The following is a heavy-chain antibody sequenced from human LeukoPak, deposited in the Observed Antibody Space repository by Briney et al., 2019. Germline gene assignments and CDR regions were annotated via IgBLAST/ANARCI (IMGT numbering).Heavy chain of an antibody. J-gene: IGHJ4*02. CDR2: IYSGGNT. CDR1: GFTVSTNY. Sequence: GGSLRLSCAASGFTVSTNYMSWVRQAPGKGLEWVSVIYSGGNTYYADSVKGRFTISRDNSKNTLYLQMNSLRAEDTAVYYCAKGDTVMEAPDYWGQGTLVTVSS. V-gene: IGHV3-53*01. CDR3: AKGDTVMEAPDY. D-gene: IGHD5-18*01.